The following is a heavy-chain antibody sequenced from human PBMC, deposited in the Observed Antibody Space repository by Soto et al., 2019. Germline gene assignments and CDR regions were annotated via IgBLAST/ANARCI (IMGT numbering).Heavy chain of an antibody. CDR3: ARRGCGPLHGLIAV. CDR2: VHHSWGS. J-gene: IGHJ6*04. Sequence: QVQLQESGPGLVKPSETLSLSCTVSGGSISSYYWSWFRQSPGKRMEWIGYVHHSWGSSYNPSLQRRVAISRDTSKSQFSLKVTSVAATDAAVYYCARRGCGPLHGLIAVWGYGTTVTVSS. CDR1: GGSISSYY. V-gene: IGHV4-59*08. D-gene: IGHD1-26*01.